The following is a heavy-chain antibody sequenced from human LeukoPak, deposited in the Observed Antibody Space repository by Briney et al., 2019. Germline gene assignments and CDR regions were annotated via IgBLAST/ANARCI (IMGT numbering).Heavy chain of an antibody. CDR3: ARAPYSSSWYDFDY. V-gene: IGHV3-74*01. CDR2: IGPDGSIT. D-gene: IGHD6-13*01. Sequence: GGSLRLSCAASGFTFSSYWMDWVRQPPGKGLVWVSRIGPDGSITTYADSVKGRFTISRDNAKNSLYLQMNSLRAEDTAVYYCARAPYSSSWYDFDYWGQGTLVTVSS. CDR1: GFTFSSYW. J-gene: IGHJ4*02.